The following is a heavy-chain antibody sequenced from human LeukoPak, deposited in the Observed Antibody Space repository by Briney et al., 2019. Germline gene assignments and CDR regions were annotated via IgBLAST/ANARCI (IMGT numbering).Heavy chain of an antibody. J-gene: IGHJ6*02. CDR1: GGTFGSYA. Sequence: SVKVSCKASGGTFGSYAISWVRQAPGQGLEWMGGIIPIFGTANYAQKFQGRVTITADESTSTAYMELSSLRSEDTAVYYCARDDYYYDSSGYTNYYYYGMDVWGQGTTVTVSS. D-gene: IGHD3-22*01. CDR2: IIPIFGTA. CDR3: ARDDYYYDSSGYTNYYYYGMDV. V-gene: IGHV1-69*13.